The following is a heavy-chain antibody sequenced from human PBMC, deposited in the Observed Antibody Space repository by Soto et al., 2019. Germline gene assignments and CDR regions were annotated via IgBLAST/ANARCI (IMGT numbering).Heavy chain of an antibody. CDR3: AKDGRGSGSHYNSFGY. CDR1: GFTVGNNY. D-gene: IGHD3-10*01. Sequence: EVQLVESGGGLIQPGGSLKLSCAASGFTVGNNYMSWVRQAPGKGLEWVSLNYSTGTTKYADSVKGRFTVSRDNAKNTLYLQMNSLRAEDTAVYYYAKDGRGSGSHYNSFGYWGQGTLVTVSS. V-gene: IGHV3-53*01. J-gene: IGHJ4*02. CDR2: NYSTGTT.